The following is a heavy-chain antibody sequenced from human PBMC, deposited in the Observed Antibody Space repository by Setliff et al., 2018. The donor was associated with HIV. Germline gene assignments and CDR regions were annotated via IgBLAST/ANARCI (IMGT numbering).Heavy chain of an antibody. J-gene: IGHJ4*02. CDR1: GGFISSYY. CDR2: IYTSGST. CDR3: ARGAIAAAGDFDY. D-gene: IGHD6-13*01. V-gene: IGHV4-4*07. Sequence: PSETLSLTCTVSGGFISSYYWNWIRQPAGKGLEWIGRIYTSGSTNYNPSLKSRVTMSVDTSKNQFSLRLSSVTAADTAVYYCARGAIAAAGDFDYWGQGTPVTVSS.